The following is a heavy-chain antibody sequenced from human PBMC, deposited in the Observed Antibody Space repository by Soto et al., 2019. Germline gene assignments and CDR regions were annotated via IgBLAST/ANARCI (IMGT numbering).Heavy chain of an antibody. D-gene: IGHD1-1*01. V-gene: IGHV1-18*01. CDR3: AGHRGRTTSENWFDP. CDR2: ISTYSGDT. CDR1: GYTFFTYD. Sequence: QVHLVQSGVEVKTPGASVKVSCQASGYTFFTYDISWVRQAPGQGLEWMGWISTYSGDTKDAQKFQGRVTMTTGTSTTKAYVELGSLRSDDTAVYYCAGHRGRTTSENWFDPWGQGTLVIVSS. J-gene: IGHJ5*02.